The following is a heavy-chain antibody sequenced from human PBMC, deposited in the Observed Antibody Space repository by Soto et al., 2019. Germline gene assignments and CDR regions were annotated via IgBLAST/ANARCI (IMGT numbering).Heavy chain of an antibody. V-gene: IGHV3-21*01. J-gene: IGHJ4*02. Sequence: GGSLRLSCAASGFTFSSYSMNWVRQAPGKGLEWVSSISSSSSYIYYADSVEGRFTISRDNAKNSLYLQMNSLRAEDTAVYYCARDFPYSSSSGFDYWGQGTLVTVSS. D-gene: IGHD6-6*01. CDR3: ARDFPYSSSSGFDY. CDR2: ISSSSSYI. CDR1: GFTFSSYS.